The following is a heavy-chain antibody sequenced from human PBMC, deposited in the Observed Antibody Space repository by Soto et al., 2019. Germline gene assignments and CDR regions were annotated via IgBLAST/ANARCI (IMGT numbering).Heavy chain of an antibody. CDR2: ISANNGNT. CDR3: ARDSSGYYYAY. D-gene: IGHD3-22*01. Sequence: GASVKVSCKASGYTFTSYGISWVRQAPGQGLEWMGWISANNGNTDYAQKLQGRVTMTTDTSTSTAYMELRSLRSDDTAVYYCARDSSGYYYAYWGQGTLVTVSS. CDR1: GYTFTSYG. J-gene: IGHJ4*02. V-gene: IGHV1-18*01.